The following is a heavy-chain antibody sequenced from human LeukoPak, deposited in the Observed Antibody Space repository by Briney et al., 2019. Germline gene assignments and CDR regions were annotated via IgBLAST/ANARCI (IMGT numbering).Heavy chain of an antibody. J-gene: IGHJ4*02. V-gene: IGHV3-23*01. CDR1: GFTFSSYA. D-gene: IGHD3-10*01. Sequence: GGSLRLSCAASGFTFSSYAMSWVRQAPGKGLEWVSAISGSGGSTYYGDSVKGRFTISRDNSKNTLYLQMNSLRAEDTAVYYCAKRALLGFGELYYFDYWGQGTLVTVSS. CDR3: AKRALLGFGELYYFDY. CDR2: ISGSGGST.